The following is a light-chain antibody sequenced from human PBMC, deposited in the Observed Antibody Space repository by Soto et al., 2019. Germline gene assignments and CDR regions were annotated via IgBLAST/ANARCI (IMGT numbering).Light chain of an antibody. V-gene: IGLV4-69*02. CDR1: SAYSGNA. J-gene: IGLJ7*01. CDR3: QAWGTGIAV. CDR2: VTNDGSH. Sequence: QSVLTQSPSASASLGASVKLTCTLSSAYSGNAIAWLQQQPEKGPRYLMRVTNDGSHSKGDGIPARFSGSSSGAERYLSISNLQSEDEAEYYCQAWGTGIAVFGGGTQLTVL.